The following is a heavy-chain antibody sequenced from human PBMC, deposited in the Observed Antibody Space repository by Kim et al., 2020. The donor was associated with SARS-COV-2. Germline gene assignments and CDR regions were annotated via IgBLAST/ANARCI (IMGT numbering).Heavy chain of an antibody. Sequence: STYYNPSLKSRVTISVDRSKNQFSLKLSAVTAADTAVYYCTGGVYSVGVYWGQGTLVTVSS. CDR3: TGGVYSVGVY. J-gene: IGHJ4*02. D-gene: IGHD2-8*02. V-gene: IGHV4-30-2*01. CDR2: ST.